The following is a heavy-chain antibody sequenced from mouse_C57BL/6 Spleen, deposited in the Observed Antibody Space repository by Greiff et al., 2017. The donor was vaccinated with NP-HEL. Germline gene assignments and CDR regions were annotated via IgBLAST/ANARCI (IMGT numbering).Heavy chain of an antibody. D-gene: IGHD2-1*01. V-gene: IGHV5-9*01. J-gene: IGHJ1*03. CDR3: ARGIYYGNYDWYFDV. CDR1: GFTFSSYT. CDR2: ISGGGGNT. Sequence: EVNVVESGGGLVKPGGSLKLSCAASGFTFSSYTMSWVRQTPEKRLEWVATISGGGGNTYYPDSVKGRFTISRDNAKNTLYLQMSSLRSEDTALYYCARGIYYGNYDWYFDVWGTGTTVTVSS.